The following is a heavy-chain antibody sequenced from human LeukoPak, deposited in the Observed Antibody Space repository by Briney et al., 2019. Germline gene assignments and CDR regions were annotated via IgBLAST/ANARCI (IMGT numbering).Heavy chain of an antibody. CDR2: IDSDGYST. V-gene: IGHV3-74*01. Sequence: PGGSLRLSCAASRFTFNTYWMHWVRQAPGKGLVWVSRIDSDGYSTAYADSVKGRFTISRDNAKNTLYLQMNSLRAEDTAVYYCASEGTTGTTWGPDSWGQGTPVTVSS. J-gene: IGHJ5*01. CDR3: ASEGTTGTTWGPDS. D-gene: IGHD1-1*01. CDR1: RFTFNTYW.